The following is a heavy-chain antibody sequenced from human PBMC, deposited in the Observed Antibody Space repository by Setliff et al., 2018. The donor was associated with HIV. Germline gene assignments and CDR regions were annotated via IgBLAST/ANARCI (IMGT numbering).Heavy chain of an antibody. CDR2: IHYSGST. Sequence: SETLSLTCTVSGGSISSGSYYWSWIRRPAGKGLEWIGYIHYSGSTYYNPSLKSRVTISVDTSKNQFSLKLSSVTAADTAVYYCARAQYSSDWNYFDSWGQGAQVTVSS. V-gene: IGHV4-61*10. CDR3: ARAQYSSDWNYFDS. J-gene: IGHJ4*02. CDR1: GGSISSGSYY. D-gene: IGHD6-19*01.